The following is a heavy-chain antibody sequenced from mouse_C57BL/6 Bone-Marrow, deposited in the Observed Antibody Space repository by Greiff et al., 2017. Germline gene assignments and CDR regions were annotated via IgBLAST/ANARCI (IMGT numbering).Heavy chain of an antibody. V-gene: IGHV1-72*01. CDR3: AKKGPDY. J-gene: IGHJ2*01. D-gene: IGHD3-3*01. CDR1: GYTFTSYW. Sequence: VQLQQSGAELVKPGASVKLSCKASGYTFTSYWMHWVKQRPGRDLEWIGRIDPNSGGTKYNEKFKSKATLTVDKPSSTAYMQLSSLTSEDSAVYYCAKKGPDYWGQGTTLTVSS. CDR2: IDPNSGGT.